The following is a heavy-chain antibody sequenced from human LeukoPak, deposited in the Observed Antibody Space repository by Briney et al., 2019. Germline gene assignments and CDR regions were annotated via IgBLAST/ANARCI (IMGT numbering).Heavy chain of an antibody. Sequence: SETLSLTCTVSGGSICSYYWSWIRQPPGKGLEWIGYIYYSGSTNYNPSLKSRVTISVDTSKNQFSLKLSSVTAADTAVYYCARGVLRFYGMDVWGQGTTVTVSS. D-gene: IGHD3-3*01. CDR3: ARGVLRFYGMDV. V-gene: IGHV4-59*01. CDR2: IYYSGST. CDR1: GGSICSYY. J-gene: IGHJ6*02.